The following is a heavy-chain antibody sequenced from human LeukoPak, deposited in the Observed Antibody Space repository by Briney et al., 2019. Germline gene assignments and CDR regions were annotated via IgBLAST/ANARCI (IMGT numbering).Heavy chain of an antibody. D-gene: IGHD1-7*01. J-gene: IGHJ4*02. CDR3: AKDDNWNYPPSDY. V-gene: IGHV3-23*01. CDR2: ISGSGGST. Sequence: AISGSGGSTYYADSVKGRFTISRDNSKNTLYLQMNSLRAEDTAVYYCAKDDNWNYPPSDYWGQGTLVTVSS.